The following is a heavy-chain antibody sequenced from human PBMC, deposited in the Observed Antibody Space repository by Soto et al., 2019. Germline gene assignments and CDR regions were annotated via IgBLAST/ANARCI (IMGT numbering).Heavy chain of an antibody. V-gene: IGHV3-23*01. CDR1: GFTFIDYA. CDR2: ISASGGST. D-gene: IGHD1-26*01. J-gene: IGHJ5*02. Sequence: GGSLRLSCAVSGFTFIDYAISWVRQAPGKGLEWVSVISASGGSTYYADSVKGRFTISRDNSKSTLYLQMMSLRAEDTAVYYCAKDLYVQPPSGWFDPWGQGTVVTVSS. CDR3: AKDLYVQPPSGWFDP.